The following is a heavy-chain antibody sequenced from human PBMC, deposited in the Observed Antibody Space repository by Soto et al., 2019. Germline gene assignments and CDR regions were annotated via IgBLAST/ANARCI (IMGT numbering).Heavy chain of an antibody. CDR1: AFTVRSNY. CDR3: ARDVIAVAGIDDY. D-gene: IGHD6-19*01. CDR2: ISSDGGT. V-gene: IGHV3-53*01. Sequence: GGSLRLSCAASAFTVRSNYMSWVRQAPGKGLEWVSAISSDGGTYYTDSVKGRFTISRDKSKNTLYLQMNDLTAEDTAVYYCARDVIAVAGIDDYWGPATPVPVSS. J-gene: IGHJ4*02.